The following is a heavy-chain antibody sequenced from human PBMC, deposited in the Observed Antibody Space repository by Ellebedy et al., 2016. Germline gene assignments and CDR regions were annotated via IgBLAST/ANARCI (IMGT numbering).Heavy chain of an antibody. J-gene: IGHJ4*02. D-gene: IGHD3-22*01. CDR2: IFYDGSQI. CDR3: TKAFRHYYDSSGWQH. CDR1: GFTFSDFG. V-gene: IGHV3-33*03. Sequence: GGSLRLSXAASGFTFSDFGMHWVRQAPGKGLEWVAVIFYDGSQIHYADSVKGRFTISRDNSKNTLSLQLNSLRVEDTAVYYCTKAFRHYYDSSGWQHWGQGTLVTVSS.